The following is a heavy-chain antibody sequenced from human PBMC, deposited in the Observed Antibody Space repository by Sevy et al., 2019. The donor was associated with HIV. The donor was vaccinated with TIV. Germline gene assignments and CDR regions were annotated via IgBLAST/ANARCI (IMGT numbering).Heavy chain of an antibody. CDR1: GFTFSGHT. CDR3: ARAITRIIMPQGFDY. Sequence: GGSLRLSCAASGFTFSGHTMSWVRQTPGKGLEWVSSISSRSNYIYYADSMKGRFTISRDNAKNSLFLQMNSLRAEDTAVYYCARAITRIIMPQGFDYWGQGTLVTVSS. J-gene: IGHJ4*02. V-gene: IGHV3-21*01. CDR2: ISSRSNYI. D-gene: IGHD2-2*01.